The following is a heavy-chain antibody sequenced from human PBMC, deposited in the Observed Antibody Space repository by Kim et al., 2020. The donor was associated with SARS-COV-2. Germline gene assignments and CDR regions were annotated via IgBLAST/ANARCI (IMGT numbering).Heavy chain of an antibody. CDR3: ANFGSFADRHSDY. Sequence: GGSLRLSCAASGFTFSSYGMHWVRQAPGKGLEWVAVIPYDGINKYYADSVQGRFAISRDNSKNTLFLQMNSLRPEDTAVYYCANFGSFADRHSDYWGQGTLVTVSS. CDR1: GFTFSSYG. D-gene: IGHD3-10*01. J-gene: IGHJ4*02. V-gene: IGHV3-30*18. CDR2: IPYDGINK.